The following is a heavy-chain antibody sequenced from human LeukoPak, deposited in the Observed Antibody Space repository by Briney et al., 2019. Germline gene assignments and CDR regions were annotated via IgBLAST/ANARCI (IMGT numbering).Heavy chain of an antibody. CDR3: AKDGYGASAVFNWFDP. J-gene: IGHJ5*02. V-gene: IGHV3-23*01. CDR2: ISGSGGST. CDR1: GFTFSSYG. D-gene: IGHD6-13*01. Sequence: PGGSLRLSCAASGFTFSSYGMSWVRQAPGKGLEWVSAISGSGGSTYYADPVKGRFTISRDNSKNTLYLQMNSLRAEDTAVYYCAKDGYGASAVFNWFDPWGQGTLVTVSS.